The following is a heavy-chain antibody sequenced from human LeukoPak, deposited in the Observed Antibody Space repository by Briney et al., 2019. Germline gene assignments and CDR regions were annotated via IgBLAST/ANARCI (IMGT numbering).Heavy chain of an antibody. Sequence: PGGSLRLSCAGSGFILRDYWLTWVRQAPGKWLEWVANINPDGSDKNYVDSLKGRFTIFRDNAKNLLFLQMNSLRVEDTAVYYCAGPPQAGPFDYWGQGTLVTVSS. CDR2: INPDGSDK. D-gene: IGHD6-19*01. CDR3: AGPPQAGPFDY. CDR1: GFILRDYW. J-gene: IGHJ4*02. V-gene: IGHV3-7*01.